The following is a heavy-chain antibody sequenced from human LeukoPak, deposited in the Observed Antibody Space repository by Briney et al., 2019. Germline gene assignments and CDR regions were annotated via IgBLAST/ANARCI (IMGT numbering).Heavy chain of an antibody. V-gene: IGHV1-69*13. CDR2: IIPIFGTA. CDR3: AREIGGSGSYAKYDAFDI. CDR1: GGTFSSYA. J-gene: IGHJ3*02. D-gene: IGHD3-10*01. Sequence: SVKVSCKASGGTFSSYAVSWVRQAPGQGLEWMGGIIPIFGTANYAQKFQGRVTITADESTSTAYMELSSLRSEDTAVYYCAREIGGSGSYAKYDAFDIWGQGTMVTVSS.